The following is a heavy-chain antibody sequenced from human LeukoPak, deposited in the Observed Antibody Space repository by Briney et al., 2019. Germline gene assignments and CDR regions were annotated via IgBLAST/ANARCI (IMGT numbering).Heavy chain of an antibody. V-gene: IGHV1-46*01. CDR2: INPSGGST. J-gene: IGHJ4*02. CDR3: AREFGSQVDTAMVMSFDY. CDR1: GYTFTSYY. Sequence: ASVKVSRKASGYTFTSYYMHWVRQAPGQGLEWMGIINPSGGSTSYAQKFQGRVTMTRDTSTSTVYMELSSLRSEDTAVYYWAREFGSQVDTAMVMSFDYWGQGTLVTVSS. D-gene: IGHD5-18*01.